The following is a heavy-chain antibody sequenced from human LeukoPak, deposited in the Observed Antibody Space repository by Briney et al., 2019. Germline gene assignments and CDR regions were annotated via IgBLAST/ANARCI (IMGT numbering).Heavy chain of an antibody. CDR1: GGSISSSSYY. Sequence: SGTLSLTCTVSGGSISSSSYYWGWIRQPPGKGLEWIGSIYYSGSTYYNPSLKSRVTISVDTSKNQFSLKLSSVTAADTAVCYCARPSITMVRGFDPWGQGTLVTVSS. J-gene: IGHJ5*02. CDR3: ARPSITMVRGFDP. V-gene: IGHV4-39*01. CDR2: IYYSGST. D-gene: IGHD3-10*01.